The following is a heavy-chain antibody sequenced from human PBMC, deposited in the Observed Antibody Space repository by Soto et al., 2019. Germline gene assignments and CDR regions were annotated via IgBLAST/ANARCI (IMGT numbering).Heavy chain of an antibody. CDR1: GFTFSSYD. CDR2: IGTAGDT. Sequence: GGSLRLSCAASGFTFSSYDMHWVRQATGKGLEWVSAIGTAGDTYYPGSVKGRFTISRENAKNSLYLQMNSLRAGDTAVYYCARAGIVGPREAFDIWGQGTMVTVSS. V-gene: IGHV3-13*01. J-gene: IGHJ3*02. CDR3: ARAGIVGPREAFDI. D-gene: IGHD2-15*01.